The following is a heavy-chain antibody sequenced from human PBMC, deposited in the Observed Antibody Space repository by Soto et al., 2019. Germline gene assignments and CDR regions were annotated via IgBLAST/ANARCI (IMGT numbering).Heavy chain of an antibody. D-gene: IGHD3-16*02. CDR2: IDPGNGDT. CDR1: GDTFSRHY. CDR3: ATRVKGDIDV. J-gene: IGHJ6*01. Sequence: QVQLMQPGAEVMKPGALMMFCCEASGDTFSRHYVHWVRQPPGQGLEWMGRIDPGNGDTTYSQEFQGRVTMTRDTSTNTVYLVLSSLKFDDTALYYCATRVKGDIDVWGQGTTVAVS. V-gene: IGHV1-46*03.